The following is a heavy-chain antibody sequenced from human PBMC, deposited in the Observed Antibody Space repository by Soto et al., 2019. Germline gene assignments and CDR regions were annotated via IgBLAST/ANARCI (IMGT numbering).Heavy chain of an antibody. Sequence: GGSLRLSCAASGFTFSSYSMNWVRQAPGKGLEWVSYISSSSSTIYYADSVKGRFTISRDNAKNSLYLQMNSLRAEDTAVYYCARVPFVYGDYLSPLWGQGTMVTVSS. V-gene: IGHV3-48*01. CDR2: ISSSSSTI. CDR3: ARVPFVYGDYLSPL. J-gene: IGHJ3*01. D-gene: IGHD4-17*01. CDR1: GFTFSSYS.